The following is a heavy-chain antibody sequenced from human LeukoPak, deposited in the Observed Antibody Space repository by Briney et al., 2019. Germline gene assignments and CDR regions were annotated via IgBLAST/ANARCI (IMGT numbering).Heavy chain of an antibody. CDR2: IKQDGSEK. V-gene: IGHV3-7*04. D-gene: IGHD3-10*01. Sequence: PGGSLRLSCAASGFTFSSYWMSWVRQAPGKGLEWVANIKQDGSEKYYVDSVKGRFTISRDNAKNSLYLQMNSLRAEDTAVYYCARGTTYYYGSGSMDVWGKGTTVTVSS. CDR3: ARGTTYYYGSGSMDV. J-gene: IGHJ6*03. CDR1: GFTFSSYW.